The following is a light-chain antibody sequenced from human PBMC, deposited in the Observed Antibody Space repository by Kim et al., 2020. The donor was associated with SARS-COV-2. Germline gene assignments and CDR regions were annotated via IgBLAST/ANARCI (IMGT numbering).Light chain of an antibody. V-gene: IGLV3-19*01. Sequence: ALGQTVRITCQGDSLRTYYANWYQQKPGQAPVLVIYGTNNRPSGIPDRISGSKSGTSASLDITGLQPEDEADYYCHSYDNNVRGWVSGGGTKLTVL. CDR1: SLRTYY. J-gene: IGLJ3*02. CDR3: HSYDNNVRGWV. CDR2: GTN.